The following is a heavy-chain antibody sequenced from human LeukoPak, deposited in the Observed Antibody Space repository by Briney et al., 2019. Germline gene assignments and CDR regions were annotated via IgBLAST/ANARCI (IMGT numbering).Heavy chain of an antibody. CDR2: IYYSGST. CDR1: GGSISSYY. J-gene: IGHJ4*02. V-gene: IGHV4-59*01. D-gene: IGHD3-10*01. Sequence: SETLSLTCTVSGGSISSYYWSWIRQPPGKGLEWIGYIYYSGSTNYNPSLKSRVTMSVDTSKNQFSLKLSSVTAADTAVYYCARDRGTFDYWGQGTLVTVSS. CDR3: ARDRGTFDY.